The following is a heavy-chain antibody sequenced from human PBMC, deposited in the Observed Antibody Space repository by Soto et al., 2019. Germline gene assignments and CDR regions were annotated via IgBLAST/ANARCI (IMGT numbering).Heavy chain of an antibody. Sequence: EVQLVESGGGLVQPGGSLRLSCAASGFTLSNYAVNWVRQAPGKGLEWVSYISSDSRYIYHGDSVKSRFTISRDNARNSVYLQMNSLRDEDTAVYYCARIKLVDFFFINVDVYDMDVWGQGTPVTVSS. CDR2: ISSDSRYI. J-gene: IGHJ6*02. D-gene: IGHD2-15*01. V-gene: IGHV3-48*02. CDR1: GFTLSNYA. CDR3: ARIKLVDFFFINVDVYDMDV.